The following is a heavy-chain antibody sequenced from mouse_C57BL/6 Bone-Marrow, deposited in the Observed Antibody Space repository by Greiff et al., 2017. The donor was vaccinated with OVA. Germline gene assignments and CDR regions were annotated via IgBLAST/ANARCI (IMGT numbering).Heavy chain of an antibody. V-gene: IGHV2-2*01. D-gene: IGHD1-1*01. CDR3: ARRGPYGRGYFDV. Sequence: QVQLQQSGPGLVQPSQSLSITCTVSGFSLTSYGVHWVRQSPGKGLEWLGVIWSGGSTDYNAAFISRLSISKDNSKSQVFCKMNSLQADDTAIYYCARRGPYGRGYFDVWGTGTTVTVSS. J-gene: IGHJ1*03. CDR1: GFSLTSYG. CDR2: IWSGGST.